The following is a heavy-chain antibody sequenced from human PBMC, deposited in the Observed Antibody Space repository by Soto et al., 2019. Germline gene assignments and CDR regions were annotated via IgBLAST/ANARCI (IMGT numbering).Heavy chain of an antibody. D-gene: IGHD2-15*01. J-gene: IGHJ4*02. Sequence: SETLSLTCTVSGGSISSGDYYWSWIRQPPGKGLEWIGYIYYSGSTCYNPSLMSRVTISVDTSKNQFSLKLSSVTAADTAVYYCARCASSCSLGFWGQGTLVTVSS. CDR2: IYYSGST. CDR3: ARCASSCSLGF. CDR1: GGSISSGDYY. V-gene: IGHV4-30-4*01.